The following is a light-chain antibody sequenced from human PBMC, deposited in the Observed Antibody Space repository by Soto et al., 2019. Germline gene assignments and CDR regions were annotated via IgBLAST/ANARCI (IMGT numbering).Light chain of an antibody. V-gene: IGKV3-20*01. CDR2: DAS. Sequence: NDLRNSHDAVSLCPGDRATLPCRASQTARNDLAWYQQRPGQAPRLLIYDASSRATGIPARFSGSGSGTDFTLTISRLEPQDSAVYYCQQCGGSPLFSFGPGAKVDI. J-gene: IGKJ3*01. CDR1: QTARND. CDR3: QQCGGSPLFS.